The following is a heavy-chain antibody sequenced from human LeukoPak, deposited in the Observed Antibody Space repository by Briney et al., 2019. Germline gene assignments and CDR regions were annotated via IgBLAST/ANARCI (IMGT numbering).Heavy chain of an antibody. CDR1: GFSFDDYG. J-gene: IGHJ5*02. CDR2: INWNGGST. Sequence: GGSLRLSCAASGFSFDDYGMSWVRQAPGKGLEWVCDINWNGGSTGYADSVKGRFTISRDNAKKSLYLQMNSLRAEDTALYYCAGYYCDSSRGFDPWGQGTLVTVSA. D-gene: IGHD3-22*01. CDR3: AGYYCDSSRGFDP. V-gene: IGHV3-20*04.